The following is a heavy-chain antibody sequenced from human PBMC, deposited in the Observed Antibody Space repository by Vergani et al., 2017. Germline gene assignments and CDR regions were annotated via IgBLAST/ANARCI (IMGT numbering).Heavy chain of an antibody. Sequence: QVQLVQSGAEVKKPGASVKVSCKASGYTFTSYYMHWLRQAPGQAFEWMGILNPTTGHTTSAQKFMGRVDMTRDPSTDTSTRTVQMTLSGLRSEDTAVYYCARSIGYCAGATIRAYYFDHWGQGTRVTVSS. V-gene: IGHV1-46*01. J-gene: IGHJ5*02. CDR1: GYTFTSYY. CDR3: ARSIGYCAGATIRAYYFDH. D-gene: IGHD2-21*01. CDR2: LNPTTGHT.